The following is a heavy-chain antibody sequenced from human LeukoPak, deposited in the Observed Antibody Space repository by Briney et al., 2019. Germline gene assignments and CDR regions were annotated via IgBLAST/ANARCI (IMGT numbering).Heavy chain of an antibody. CDR3: ARLIVGATGEYFQH. CDR1: GYTFTGYY. CDR2: INPNSGGT. D-gene: IGHD1-26*01. J-gene: IGHJ1*01. V-gene: IGHV1-2*02. Sequence: ASVKVSCKASGYTFTGYYMHWMRQAPGQGLEWMGWINPNSGGTNYAQKFQGRVTMTRDTSISTAYTELSRLRSDDTAVYYCARLIVGATGEYFQHWGQGTLVTVSS.